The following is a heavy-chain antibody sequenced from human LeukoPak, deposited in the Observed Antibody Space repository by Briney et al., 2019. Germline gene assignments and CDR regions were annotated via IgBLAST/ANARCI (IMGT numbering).Heavy chain of an antibody. J-gene: IGHJ4*02. CDR1: GFTFSSYA. CDR2: ISGSGGST. D-gene: IGHD3-10*01. CDR3: AKDWRYYGSGSYYTPDY. Sequence: GGSLRLSCAASGFTFSSYAMSWVRQAPGKGLEWVSAISGSGGSTYYADSVKGRFTISRDNSMNTLYLQMNSLRAEDTAVYYCAKDWRYYGSGSYYTPDYWGQGALVTVSS. V-gene: IGHV3-23*01.